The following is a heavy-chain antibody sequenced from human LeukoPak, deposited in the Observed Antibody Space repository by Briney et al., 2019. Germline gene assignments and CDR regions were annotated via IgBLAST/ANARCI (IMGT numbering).Heavy chain of an antibody. CDR3: ARTEESGYSYRYFGYYYYMDV. CDR1: GGSISSYY. J-gene: IGHJ6*03. D-gene: IGHD5-18*01. V-gene: IGHV4-59*01. Sequence: PSETLSLTCTVSGGSISSYYWSWIRQPPGKGLEWIGFIYYSGSTHYNPSLKSRVTISVDTSKNQFSPKLSSVTAADTAVYYCARTEESGYSYRYFGYYYYMDVWGKGTTVTVSS. CDR2: IYYSGST.